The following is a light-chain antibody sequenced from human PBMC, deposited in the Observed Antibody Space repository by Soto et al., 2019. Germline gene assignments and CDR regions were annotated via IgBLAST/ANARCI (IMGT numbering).Light chain of an antibody. CDR1: QSVGTW. J-gene: IGKJ2*01. CDR3: QQSYSAPFT. CDR2: AAF. Sequence: DIQMTQSPSTLSASVGGRVTITCRASQSVGTWVAWYQQKPGKAPKLLIYAAFRLQSGVPSRFTGSGSGADFTLTISSLQPEDFATYYCQQSYSAPFTFGQGTKLEIK. V-gene: IGKV1-39*01.